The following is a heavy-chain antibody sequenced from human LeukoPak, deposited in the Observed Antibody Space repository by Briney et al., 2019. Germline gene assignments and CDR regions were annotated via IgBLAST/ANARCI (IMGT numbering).Heavy chain of an antibody. V-gene: IGHV3-33*01. D-gene: IGHD3-10*01. CDR2: ILYDGSNK. CDR3: ASGLRNFDY. Sequence: PGGSLRLSCSASGFIFNDYGMHWVRQAPGKGLEWVAFILYDGSNKYYADSLKGRFTISRDNSKNTLYLQMNSLRAEDTAVYYCASGLRNFDYWGQGTLVTVSS. CDR1: GFIFNDYG. J-gene: IGHJ4*02.